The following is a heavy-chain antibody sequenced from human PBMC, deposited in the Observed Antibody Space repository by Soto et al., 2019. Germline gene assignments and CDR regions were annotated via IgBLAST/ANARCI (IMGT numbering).Heavy chain of an antibody. V-gene: IGHV3-15*01. D-gene: IGHD3-16*02. CDR2: IKSKADGRTT. CDR1: GFTFSKAW. Sequence: EVQLVESGEVLVKPGGSLRLSCAASGFTFSKAWMSWVRQAPGKGLEWVGRIKSKADGRTTDYATPVKGRFTISRNDSKKTLYLQMNSLKTEDTAVYYCTTDGMITFGGVLVPNWFDPWGQVTLVTVSS. CDR3: TTDGMITFGGVLVPNWFDP. J-gene: IGHJ5*02.